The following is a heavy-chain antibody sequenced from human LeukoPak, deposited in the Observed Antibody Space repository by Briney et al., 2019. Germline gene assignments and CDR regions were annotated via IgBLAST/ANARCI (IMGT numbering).Heavy chain of an antibody. CDR2: IKQDGSEK. CDR3: ARDAGYYYDSSGYLY. CDR1: GFTFSSYW. D-gene: IGHD3-22*01. J-gene: IGHJ4*02. Sequence: GGSLRLSCAASGFTFSSYWMSWVRQAPGKGLEWVANIKQDGSEKYYVDSVKGRFTISRDNAKNSLYLQMNSLRAEDTAVYYCARDAGYYYDSSGYLYWGQRTLVTVSS. V-gene: IGHV3-7*01.